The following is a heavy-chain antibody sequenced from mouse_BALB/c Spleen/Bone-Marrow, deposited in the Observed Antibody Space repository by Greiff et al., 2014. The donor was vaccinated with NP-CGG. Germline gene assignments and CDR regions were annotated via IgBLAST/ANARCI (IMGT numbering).Heavy chain of an antibody. D-gene: IGHD1-1*01. CDR3: TIRYYAMDY. CDR2: INPSSAYT. J-gene: IGHJ4*01. CDR1: GYTFTRYT. Sequence: VQLQQSGAELARPGASVKMSCQASGYTFTRYTMHWEKQRPGQGLEWIGHINPSSAYTNYNQKFKDKATLTADKSSSTAYMQLSSLTSEDSAVYYCTIRYYAMDYWGQGTSVTVSS. V-gene: IGHV1-4*01.